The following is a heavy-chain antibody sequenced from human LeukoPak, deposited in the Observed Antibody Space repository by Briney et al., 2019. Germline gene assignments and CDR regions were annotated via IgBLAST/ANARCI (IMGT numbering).Heavy chain of an antibody. Sequence: PSQTLSLTCAVSGGSISSGGYSCSWIRQHPGKGLEWIGYIYYSGSTYYNPSLKSRVTISVDTSKNQFSLKLSSVTAANTAVYYCARFYGGNSGMLPRATFDIWGQGTMVTVSS. CDR1: GGSISSGGYS. CDR2: IYYSGST. D-gene: IGHD4-23*01. V-gene: IGHV4-31*11. CDR3: ARFYGGNSGMLPRATFDI. J-gene: IGHJ3*02.